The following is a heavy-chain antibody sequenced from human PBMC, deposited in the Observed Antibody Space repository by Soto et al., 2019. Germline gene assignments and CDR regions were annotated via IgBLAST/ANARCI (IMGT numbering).Heavy chain of an antibody. CDR1: GFTFSNSD. V-gene: IGHV3-30*03. CDR3: VAGDGDY. J-gene: IGHJ4*02. D-gene: IGHD2-21*02. CDR2: ISYDGSTT. Sequence: QVQLVESGGGVVQPGRSLRLSCAASGFTFSNSDIHCVRQAPGKGLEWVAVISYDGSTTYYLDSVKGRFTLSRDNSRNTLYLQMNSLRVEDTAVYYCVAGDGDYWGQGTLVTVSS.